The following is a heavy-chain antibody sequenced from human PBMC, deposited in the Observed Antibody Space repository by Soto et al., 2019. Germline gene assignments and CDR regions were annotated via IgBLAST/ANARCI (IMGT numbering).Heavy chain of an antibody. V-gene: IGHV1-69*13. Sequence: SVKVSCKASGGIFSRYAISWVRQAPGQGLEWMGGIIPIFGTANYAQKFQGRVTITADESTSTAYMELSSLRFEDTAVYYCARAIVGPTTTGWLDPWGQGTLVTVSS. D-gene: IGHD1-26*01. J-gene: IGHJ5*02. CDR1: GGIFSRYA. CDR2: IIPIFGTA. CDR3: ARAIVGPTTTGWLDP.